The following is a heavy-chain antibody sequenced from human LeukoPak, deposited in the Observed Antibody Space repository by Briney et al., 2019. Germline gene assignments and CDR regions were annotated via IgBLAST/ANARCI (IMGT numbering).Heavy chain of an antibody. Sequence: SVKVSCKASGGTFSSYAISWVRQAPGQGLEWMGGIIPIFGTANYAQKFQGRVTITADESTSTAYMELSSLRSEDTAVYYCARDHTPYYYGSGSYYNVWALYWGQGTLVTVSS. D-gene: IGHD3-10*01. CDR3: ARDHTPYYYGSGSYYNVWALY. CDR1: GGTFSSYA. J-gene: IGHJ4*02. V-gene: IGHV1-69*13. CDR2: IIPIFGTA.